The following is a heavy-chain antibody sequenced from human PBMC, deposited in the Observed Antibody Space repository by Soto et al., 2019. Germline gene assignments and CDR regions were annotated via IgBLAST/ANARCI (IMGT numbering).Heavy chain of an antibody. CDR2: ISSNGGGT. CDR1: GFTLSGYA. J-gene: IGHJ4*02. CDR3: ARGRRDTLFTGLDY. Sequence: PGGSLRLSCAASGFTLSGYAMDWVRQAPGKGLVYVSGISSNGGGTYYANSVQGRFTISRDNSKNTLYLQMNSLRAEDMAVYYCARGRRDTLFTGLDYWGQGTLVTVSS. D-gene: IGHD3-9*01. V-gene: IGHV3-64*01.